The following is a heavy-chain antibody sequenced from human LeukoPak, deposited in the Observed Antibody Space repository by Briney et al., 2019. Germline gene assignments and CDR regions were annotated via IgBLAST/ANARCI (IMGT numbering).Heavy chain of an antibody. J-gene: IGHJ4*02. Sequence: ASVKVSCKASGYTFTDYYIHWVRQAPGQGLEWMGIINPSGETTSYAQKFQGRVTMTRDMSTSTVYLELSSLRSEDTAVYYCARVSEGGGSSNAFDYWGQGTLVSVPS. CDR1: GYTFTDYY. D-gene: IGHD2-15*01. V-gene: IGHV1-46*01. CDR3: ARVSEGGGSSNAFDY. CDR2: INPSGETT.